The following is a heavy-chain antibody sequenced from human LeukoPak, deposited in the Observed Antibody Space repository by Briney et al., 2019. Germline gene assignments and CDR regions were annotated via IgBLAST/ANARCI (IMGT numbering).Heavy chain of an antibody. CDR2: IHYSGST. CDR1: GGSICGDGYH. V-gene: IGHV4-39*07. CDR3: ASANGGITGTTTYYYGMDV. Sequence: SETLSLTCSVSGGSICGDGYHWGWIRRPPGKGLEWIGSIHYSGSTCYKPSLKSRVTIDVDTSKNQFSLKLSSVTAADTAVYYCASANGGITGTTTYYYGMDVWGQGTTVTVPS. D-gene: IGHD1-20*01. J-gene: IGHJ6*02.